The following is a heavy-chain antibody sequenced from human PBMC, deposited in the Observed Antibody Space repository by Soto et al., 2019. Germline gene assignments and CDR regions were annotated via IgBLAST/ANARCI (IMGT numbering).Heavy chain of an antibody. CDR2: INPNSDGT. V-gene: IGHV1-2*02. CDR3: ARPGTTSHLDYYGMDV. J-gene: IGHJ6*02. Sequence: GASVKVSCKASGYTFTGYYMHWVRQAPGQGLEWMGWINPNSDGTNYAQKFQGRVTMTRDTSISTAYMELSRLRSDDTAVYYCARPGTTSHLDYYGMDVWGQGTTVTVSS. CDR1: GYTFTGYY. D-gene: IGHD1-1*01.